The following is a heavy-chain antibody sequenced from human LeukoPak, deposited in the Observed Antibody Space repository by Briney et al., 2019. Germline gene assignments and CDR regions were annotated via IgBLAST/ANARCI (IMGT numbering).Heavy chain of an antibody. CDR1: GFTFSSYE. D-gene: IGHD3-3*01. Sequence: PGGSLRLSCAASGFTFSSYEMNWVRQAPGKGLEWVSYISSSGSTIYYADSVKGRFTISRDNAKNSLYLQMNSLRAEDTAVYYCARGDPIYDFWSGGDYWGQGSLVTVSS. CDR3: ARGDPIYDFWSGGDY. V-gene: IGHV3-48*03. J-gene: IGHJ4*02. CDR2: ISSSGSTI.